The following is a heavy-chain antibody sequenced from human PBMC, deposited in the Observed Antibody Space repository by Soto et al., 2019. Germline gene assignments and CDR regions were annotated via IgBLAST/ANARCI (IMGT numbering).Heavy chain of an antibody. J-gene: IGHJ4*02. CDR2: IFYSDNT. V-gene: IGHV4-39*01. Sequence: QLQLQESGPGLVKPSETLSLTCTVSGGSISSSSYYWGWIRQPPGKGLEWIGSIFYSDNTYYNYRPSLKSRVPISVDTSKSQFSLRLCSVTAADTAVYYCARPARQGTGAGDFWGQGTLVTVSS. D-gene: IGHD6-19*01. CDR3: ARPARQGTGAGDF. CDR1: GGSISSSSYY.